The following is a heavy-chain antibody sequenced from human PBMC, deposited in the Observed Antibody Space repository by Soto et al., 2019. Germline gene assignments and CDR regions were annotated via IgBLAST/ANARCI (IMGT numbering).Heavy chain of an antibody. CDR2: IIPLFGST. Sequence: QVQLVQSGAEVKNPGSSVKVSCTASGDIFSGYSISWVRQAPGQGLGWMGGIIPLFGSTNYAPKCKGRVTIPADKSTIPGYMEWGSFKSRDTPVNYWARELGTGYNPGDYWGRELWSPSPQ. CDR3: ARELGTGYNPGDY. V-gene: IGHV1-69*14. D-gene: IGHD2-8*02. J-gene: IGHJ4*02. CDR1: GDIFSGYS.